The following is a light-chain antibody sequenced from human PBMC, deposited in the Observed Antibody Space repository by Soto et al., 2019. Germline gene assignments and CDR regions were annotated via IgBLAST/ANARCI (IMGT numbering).Light chain of an antibody. CDR3: QQRANWPLTT. Sequence: EVMLSLSPGTLSLSPGERATLSCRASQSVSSSALAWYQQKPGQAPRRLIYGASSRATGIPDRFSGSGSGTDFTLTISRLEPEDFAIYYCQQRANWPLTTFGQGTRLAIK. CDR2: GAS. V-gene: IGKV3D-20*02. CDR1: QSVSSSA. J-gene: IGKJ5*01.